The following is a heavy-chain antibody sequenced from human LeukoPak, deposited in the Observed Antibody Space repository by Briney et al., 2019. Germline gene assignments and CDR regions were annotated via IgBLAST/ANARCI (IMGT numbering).Heavy chain of an antibody. V-gene: IGHV1-2*02. CDR3: ARTLGHCSSTSCFTGTYNWFDP. D-gene: IGHD2-2*01. J-gene: IGHJ5*02. CDR2: INPNSGGT. Sequence: ASVKVSCKASGYTFTGYYMHWVRQAPGQGLEWMGWINPNSGGTNYAQKFQGRVTITADESTSTAYMELSSLRSEDTAVYYCARTLGHCSSTSCFTGTYNWFDPWGQGTLVTVSS. CDR1: GYTFTGYY.